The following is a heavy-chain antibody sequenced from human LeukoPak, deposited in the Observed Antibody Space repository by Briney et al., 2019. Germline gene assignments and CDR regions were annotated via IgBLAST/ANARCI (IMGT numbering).Heavy chain of an antibody. V-gene: IGHV4-34*01. CDR1: GGSFSGYY. Sequence: SETLSFTCAVYGGSFSGYYWSWIRQPPGKGLEWIGEINHSGSTNYNPSLKSRVTISVDTSKNQFSLKLSSVTAADTAVYYCARGRGGRSGSYSYYFDYWGQGTLVTVSS. CDR2: INHSGST. D-gene: IGHD1-26*01. J-gene: IGHJ4*02. CDR3: ARGRGGRSGSYSYYFDY.